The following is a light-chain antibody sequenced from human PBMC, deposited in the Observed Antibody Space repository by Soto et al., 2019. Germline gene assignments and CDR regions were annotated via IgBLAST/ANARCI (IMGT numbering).Light chain of an antibody. CDR3: QTWGSGTGV. CDR2: LNSDGSH. J-gene: IGLJ3*02. CDR1: SGHSNYA. Sequence: QPVLTQSPSASASLGASVKLTCTLSSGHSNYAIAWHQQQSEKGPRYLMKLNSDGSHSKGDGIPDRFSGSSSGADRYLTFSSLQAEDEADYYCQTWGSGTGVFGGGTKLTVL. V-gene: IGLV4-69*01.